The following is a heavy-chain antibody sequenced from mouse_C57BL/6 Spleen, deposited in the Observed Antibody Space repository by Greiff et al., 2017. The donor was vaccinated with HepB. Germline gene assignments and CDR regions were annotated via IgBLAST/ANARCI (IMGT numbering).Heavy chain of an antibody. J-gene: IGHJ4*01. Sequence: VQLKQSGPELVKPGASVKISCKASGYSFTGYYMNWVKQSPEKSLEWIGEINPSTGGTTYNQKFKAKATLTVDKSSSTAYMQLKSLTSADSAVYYCARSLDYGGAMDYWGQGTSVTVSS. V-gene: IGHV1-42*01. CDR2: INPSTGGT. CDR3: ARSLDYGGAMDY. D-gene: IGHD2-4*01. CDR1: GYSFTGYY.